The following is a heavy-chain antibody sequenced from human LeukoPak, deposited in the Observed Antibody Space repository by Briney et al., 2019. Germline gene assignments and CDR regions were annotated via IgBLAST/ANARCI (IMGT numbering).Heavy chain of an antibody. CDR3: ARKPARWNFDY. V-gene: IGHV3-21*01. D-gene: IGHD5-24*01. Sequence: GGSLRLSCAASGFNFSSYSMNWVRQAPGKGLEWVSSISSSSSYIYYADSVKGRFTISRDNAKNPLYLQMNSLRAEDTAVYYCARKPARWNFDYWGQGTLVTVRS. CDR1: GFNFSSYS. CDR2: ISSSSSYI. J-gene: IGHJ4*02.